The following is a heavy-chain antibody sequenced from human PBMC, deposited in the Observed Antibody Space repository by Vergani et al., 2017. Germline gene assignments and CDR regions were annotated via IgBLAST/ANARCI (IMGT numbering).Heavy chain of an antibody. J-gene: IGHJ3*02. Sequence: QVQLVQSGAEVKKPGASVKVSCKASGYTFTSYAMHWVRQAPGQRLEWMGWINAGNGNTKYSQKFQGRVTITRDTSASTAYMELSSLRSEDTAVYYCARGSGRYLGDAFDIWGQGTMVTVSS. CDR3: ARGSGRYLGDAFDI. D-gene: IGHD1-26*01. V-gene: IGHV1-3*01. CDR1: GYTFTSYA. CDR2: INAGNGNT.